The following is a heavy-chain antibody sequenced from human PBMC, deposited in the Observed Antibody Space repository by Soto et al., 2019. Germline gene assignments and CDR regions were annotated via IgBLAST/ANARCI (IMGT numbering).Heavy chain of an antibody. D-gene: IGHD6-13*01. CDR2: ISYDGSNK. J-gene: IGHJ4*02. CDR1: GFTFSSYA. Sequence: QVQLVESGGGVVQPGRSLRLSCAASGFTFSSYAMHWVRQAPGKGLEWVAVISYDGSNKYYADSVKGRFTISRDNSKNTLYLQMNNLRAEDTAVYYCARSIEGSSQWGQGTLVTVSS. CDR3: ARSIEGSSQ. V-gene: IGHV3-30-3*01.